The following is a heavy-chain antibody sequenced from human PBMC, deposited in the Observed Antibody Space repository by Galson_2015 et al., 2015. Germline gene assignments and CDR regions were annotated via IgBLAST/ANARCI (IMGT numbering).Heavy chain of an antibody. CDR3: ARDTYCSGGSCYSNYGMDV. V-gene: IGHV3-53*01. J-gene: IGHJ6*02. CDR1: GFTVSSNY. Sequence: SLRLSCAASGFTVSSNYMSWVRQAPGKGLEWVSVIYSGGSTYYADSVKGRFTISRDNSKNTLYLQMNSLRAEDTAVYYCARDTYCSGGSCYSNYGMDVWGQGTTVTVSS. D-gene: IGHD2-15*01. CDR2: IYSGGST.